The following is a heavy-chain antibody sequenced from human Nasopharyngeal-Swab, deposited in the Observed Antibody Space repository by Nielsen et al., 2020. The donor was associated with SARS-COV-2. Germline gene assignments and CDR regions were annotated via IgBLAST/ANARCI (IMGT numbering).Heavy chain of an antibody. CDR1: GFTFSSFG. Sequence: SLKISCAASGFTFSSFGMHGVRQAPGKGLEWGAFIAHDASNEYYGNSVKGRFSISRDSSKNTLYLQMDSLRGEDTAVYYCARDAPAHYGAFYWGRGTLVTVSS. CDR3: ARDAPAHYGAFY. CDR2: IAHDASNE. D-gene: IGHD4-17*01. J-gene: IGHJ4*02. V-gene: IGHV3-30*03.